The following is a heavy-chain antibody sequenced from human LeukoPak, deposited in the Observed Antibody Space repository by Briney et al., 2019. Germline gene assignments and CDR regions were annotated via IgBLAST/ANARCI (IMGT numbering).Heavy chain of an antibody. CDR1: DGSFSGYY. CDR2: INHSGST. J-gene: IGHJ4*02. V-gene: IGHV4-34*01. Sequence: SETLSLTCAVYDGSFSGYYWSWIRQPPGKGLEWIGEINHSGSTNYNPSLKSRVTISVDTSKNQFSLKLSSVTAADTAVYYCARGLNYYGSGSNYTFDYWGQGTLVTVSS. CDR3: ARGLNYYGSGSNYTFDY. D-gene: IGHD3-10*01.